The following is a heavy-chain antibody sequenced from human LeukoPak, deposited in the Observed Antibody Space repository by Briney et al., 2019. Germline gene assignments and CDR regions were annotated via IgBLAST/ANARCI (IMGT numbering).Heavy chain of an antibody. CDR2: ISSSSSYI. V-gene: IGHV3-21*01. CDR3: ARDDYYGSGSFSFDY. Sequence: GGSLRLSCAASGFTFSSYSMNWVRQAPGKGLEWVSSISSSSSYIYYADSVKGRFTISRDNAKNSLYLQMNSLRAEDTAVYYCARDDYYGSGSFSFDYWGQGTLVTVSS. D-gene: IGHD3-10*01. J-gene: IGHJ4*02. CDR1: GFTFSSYS.